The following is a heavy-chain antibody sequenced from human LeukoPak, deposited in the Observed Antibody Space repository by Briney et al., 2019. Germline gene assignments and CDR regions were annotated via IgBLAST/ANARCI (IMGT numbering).Heavy chain of an antibody. CDR2: INPNSGGT. J-gene: IGHJ3*02. V-gene: IGHV1-2*02. CDR1: GYTFTGYY. Sequence: GASVKVSCKASGYTFTGYYMHWVRQAPGQGLEWMGWINPNSGGTNYAQKFQGRVTMTRDTSISTAYMELSRLRSDDTAVYYCARGLGYCSGGSCYFGAFDIWGQGTTVTVSS. D-gene: IGHD2-15*01. CDR3: ARGLGYCSGGSCYFGAFDI.